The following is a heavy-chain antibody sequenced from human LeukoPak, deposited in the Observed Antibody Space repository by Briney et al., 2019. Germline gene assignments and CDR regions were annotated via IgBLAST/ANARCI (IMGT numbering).Heavy chain of an antibody. CDR2: IYHTGST. V-gene: IGHV4-4*02. CDR1: GGSISSSTW. J-gene: IGHJ4*02. CDR3: ARLSRSYYDILTGYYSPLYYFDY. D-gene: IGHD3-9*01. Sequence: PSGTLSLTCAVSGGSISSSTWWSWVRQPPGKGLEWIAVIYHTGSTNYNPSLKSRVTISVDKSKNQFSLKLSSVTAADTAVYYCARLSRSYYDILTGYYSPLYYFDYWGQGTLVTVSS.